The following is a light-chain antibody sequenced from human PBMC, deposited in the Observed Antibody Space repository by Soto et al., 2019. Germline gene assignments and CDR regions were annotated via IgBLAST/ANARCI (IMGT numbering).Light chain of an antibody. J-gene: IGLJ3*02. CDR2: EVT. Sequence: QSALTQPASVSGSPGQTITISCTATISDVYDYKYVSWYQQHPGKAPKLIIYEVTHRPSGVSRRFSGSTSDNTASLTISGLQAEDEAYYYCSSFTPYSLGVFGGGTKLTVL. CDR1: ISDVYDYKY. CDR3: SSFTPYSLGV. V-gene: IGLV2-14*01.